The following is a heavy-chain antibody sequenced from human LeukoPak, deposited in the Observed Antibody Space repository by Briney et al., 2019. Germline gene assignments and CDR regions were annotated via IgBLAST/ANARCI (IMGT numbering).Heavy chain of an antibody. Sequence: SETLSLTCTVSGDSISSYYWSWIRQPPGKGLEWIGYIFSSGSTNYNPSLKSRVTISVDTSKNQFSLKLTSVTAADTAVYYCARGEYGVNSGFWGLFDHWGQGTLVTVSS. J-gene: IGHJ4*02. CDR3: ARGEYGVNSGFWGLFDH. D-gene: IGHD4-23*01. CDR2: IFSSGST. CDR1: GDSISSYY. V-gene: IGHV4-59*01.